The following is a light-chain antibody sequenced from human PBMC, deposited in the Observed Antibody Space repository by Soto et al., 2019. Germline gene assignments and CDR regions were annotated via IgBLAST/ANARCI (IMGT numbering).Light chain of an antibody. CDR1: QSFRGL. V-gene: IGKV3-11*01. CDR3: QQRHMWPIT. CDR2: DAY. Sequence: EIVMTQSPGTLSVSTGERTTLSCRASQSFRGLLAWYQQKPGQAPRLLIYDAYNRATGIPPRFSGSGSGTDFTLTISSLEPEDSAVYYCQQRHMWPITFGQGTRLEIK. J-gene: IGKJ5*01.